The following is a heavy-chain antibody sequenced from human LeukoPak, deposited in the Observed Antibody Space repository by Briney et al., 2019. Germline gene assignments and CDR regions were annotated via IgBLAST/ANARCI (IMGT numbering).Heavy chain of an antibody. CDR2: FDPEDGET. CDR3: ATRSRSMIVVVPLDY. V-gene: IGHV1-24*01. CDR1: GYTLTELS. J-gene: IGHJ4*02. Sequence: GASVKVSCKVSGYTLTELSMHWVRQAPGKGLEWMGGFDPEDGETIYAQKFQGRVTMTEDTSTDTAYMELSSLRSEDTAVYYCATRSRSMIVVVPLDYWGQGTLVTVSS. D-gene: IGHD3-22*01.